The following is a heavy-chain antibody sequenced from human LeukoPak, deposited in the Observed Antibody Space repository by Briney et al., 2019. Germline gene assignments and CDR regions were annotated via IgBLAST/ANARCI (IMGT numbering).Heavy chain of an antibody. CDR2: INHSGST. CDR1: GGSFSGYY. V-gene: IGHV4-34*01. J-gene: IGHJ4*01. D-gene: IGHD6-19*01. CDR3: ARHFGQWLPPGR. Sequence: SETLSLTCAVYGGSFSGYYWSWIRQPPGKGLEWIGEINHSGSTNYNPSLKSRVTISVDTSKNQFSLKLSSVTAADTAVYYCARHFGQWLPPGRWGHGTLVTVSS.